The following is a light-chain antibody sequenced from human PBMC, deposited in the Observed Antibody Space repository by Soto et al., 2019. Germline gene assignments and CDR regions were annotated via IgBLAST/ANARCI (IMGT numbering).Light chain of an antibody. Sequence: REMPQSHDTLSVSPGDSATLSCRASETVRSNLAWYQQPPGQAPSLLIYAASTRATGIPARFIGNGSGTEFILTISSLQSEDFAVYYCQPYNNWWTVGQGTKVDI. CDR3: QPYNNWWT. CDR2: AAS. J-gene: IGKJ1*01. CDR1: ETVRSN. V-gene: IGKV3D-15*01.